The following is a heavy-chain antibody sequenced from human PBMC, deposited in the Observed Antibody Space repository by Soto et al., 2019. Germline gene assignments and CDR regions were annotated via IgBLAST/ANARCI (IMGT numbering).Heavy chain of an antibody. CDR3: ARDRSAHYDFWSGYGGIDY. V-gene: IGHV3-33*01. Sequence: ESGGGVVQPGRSLRLSCAASGFTFSSYGMHWVRQAPGKGLEWVAVIWYDGSNKYYADSVKGRFTISRDNSKNTLYLQMNSLRAEDTAVYYCARDRSAHYDFWSGYGGIDYWGQGTLVTVSS. CDR2: IWYDGSNK. CDR1: GFTFSSYG. D-gene: IGHD3-3*01. J-gene: IGHJ4*02.